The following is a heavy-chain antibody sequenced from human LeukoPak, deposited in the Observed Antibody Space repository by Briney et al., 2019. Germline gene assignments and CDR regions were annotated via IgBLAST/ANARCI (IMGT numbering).Heavy chain of an antibody. CDR1: GFIFNTYW. CDR3: GGFGYEAAVDL. Sequence: PGGSLRLSCAASGFIFNTYWMTWVRQAPGKGLECVANITPDGSETYYVDSVKGRFTISRDNTKNLLYLQMNSLRGEDAAVYYCGGFGYEAAVDLWGQGTLVTVSS. CDR2: ITPDGSET. J-gene: IGHJ4*02. D-gene: IGHD6-13*01. V-gene: IGHV3-7*01.